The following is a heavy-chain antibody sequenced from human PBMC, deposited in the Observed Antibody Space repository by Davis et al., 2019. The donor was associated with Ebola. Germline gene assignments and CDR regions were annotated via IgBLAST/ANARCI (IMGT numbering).Heavy chain of an antibody. V-gene: IGHV1-2*06. CDR1: GYTFTDYN. CDR2: VILKSGAT. D-gene: IGHD4-11*01. Sequence: SVKVSCTASGYTFTDYNIHLMRQAPGQGLEWLGRVILKSGATNYAQKFQGRVTMTRDTSISTVYMELSSLRYDDTADYYCARGHNYAHEYWGQGTLVTVYS. J-gene: IGHJ4*02. CDR3: ARGHNYAHEY.